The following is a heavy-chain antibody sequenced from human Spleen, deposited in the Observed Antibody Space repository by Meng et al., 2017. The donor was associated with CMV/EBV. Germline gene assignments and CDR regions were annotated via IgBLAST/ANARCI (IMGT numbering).Heavy chain of an antibody. CDR1: GDSISSYY. CDR3: ATGGGFGPAFDY. D-gene: IGHD5-12*01. CDR2: IYYSGNT. V-gene: IGHV4-59*01. J-gene: IGHJ4*02. Sequence: SETLSLTCTVSGDSISSYYWNWIRQPPGKGLEWIGYIYYSGNTSYNPSLKSRVTISVDTSKNQFSLKLDSVTAADTAVYYCATGGGFGPAFDYWGQGTLVTVS.